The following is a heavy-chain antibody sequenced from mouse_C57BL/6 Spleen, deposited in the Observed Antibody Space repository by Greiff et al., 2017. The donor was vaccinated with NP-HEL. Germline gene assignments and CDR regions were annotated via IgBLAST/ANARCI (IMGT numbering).Heavy chain of an antibody. D-gene: IGHD1-1*01. CDR2: IDPSDSYT. J-gene: IGHJ3*01. V-gene: IGHV1-59*01. CDR1: GYTFTSYW. CDR3: AVPTVVATDAY. Sequence: QVQLQQPGAELVRPGTSVKLSCKASGYTFTSYWMHWVKQRPGQGLEWIGVIDPSDSYTNYNQKFKGKATLTVDTSSSTAYMQLSSLTSEDSAVYYCAVPTVVATDAYWGQGTLVTVSA.